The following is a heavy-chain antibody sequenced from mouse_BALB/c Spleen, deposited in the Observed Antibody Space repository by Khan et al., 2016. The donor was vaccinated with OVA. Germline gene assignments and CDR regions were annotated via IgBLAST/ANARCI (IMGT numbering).Heavy chain of an antibody. J-gene: IGHJ4*01. CDR3: VRSNYYGRSLYAMDY. V-gene: IGHV1S41*01. Sequence: DLVKPGASVKLSCKASGYTFTSYWINWIKQRPGQGLEWVGHIAPGSGSSYYNEMFKGMATLTVDTSSSTAYIQLSSLSSEDSAVYFCVRSNYYGRSLYAMDYWGQGTSVTVSS. D-gene: IGHD1-1*01. CDR1: GYTFTSYW. CDR2: IAPGSGSS.